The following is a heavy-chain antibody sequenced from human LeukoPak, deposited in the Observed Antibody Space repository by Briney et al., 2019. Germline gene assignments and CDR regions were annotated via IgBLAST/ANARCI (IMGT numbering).Heavy chain of an antibody. J-gene: IGHJ4*02. CDR2: NRDKDNSYTT. D-gene: IGHD2-15*01. V-gene: IGHV3-72*01. CDR1: GFTFSDHY. Sequence: GGSLRLSCAASGFTFSDHYMDWVRQAPGKGLEWVGRNRDKDNSYTTEYAASVKGRFTISRDDSKNSLYLQMNSLKTEDTAVYYCARDGKDSLDYWGQGTLVTVSA. CDR3: ARDGKDSLDY.